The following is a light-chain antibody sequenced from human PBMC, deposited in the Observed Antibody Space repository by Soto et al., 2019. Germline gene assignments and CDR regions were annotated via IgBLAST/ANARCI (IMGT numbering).Light chain of an antibody. CDR1: QTVSSTY. CDR2: GAS. CDR3: QHYGTSPYT. J-gene: IGKJ2*01. Sequence: EIVLTQSPGTLSLSPGERATLSCRASQTVSSTYLGWYQQKPGQAPRLLIYGASSRATGIPDRFSGGGSGTDFTLTISRLEPDDFAVYYCQHYGTSPYTFGQGTKLEIK. V-gene: IGKV3-20*01.